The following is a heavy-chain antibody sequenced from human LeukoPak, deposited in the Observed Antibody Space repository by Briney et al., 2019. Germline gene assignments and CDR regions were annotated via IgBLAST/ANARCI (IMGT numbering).Heavy chain of an antibody. CDR2: IYYSGTT. CDR1: GGSISSYY. J-gene: IGHJ4*02. D-gene: IGHD6-13*01. CDR3: ARGVYIAAAQYAY. V-gene: IGHV4-59*01. Sequence: ETLXLTCTVSGGSISSYYWSWIRQPPGKGMEWVGYIYYSGTTNYNPSLKSRVSISVDTSKNQFSLKLSSVTAADTAVYYCARGVYIAAAQYAYWGQGTLVTVSS.